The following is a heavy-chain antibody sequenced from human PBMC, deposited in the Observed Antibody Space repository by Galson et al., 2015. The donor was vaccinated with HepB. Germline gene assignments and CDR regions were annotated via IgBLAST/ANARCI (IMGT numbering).Heavy chain of an antibody. CDR2: INPNSGGT. CDR3: ARDRQGGAAAGSPRDYYYYGMDV. D-gene: IGHD6-13*01. CDR1: GYTFTGYY. Sequence: SVKVSCKASGYTFTGYYMHWVRQAPGQGLEWMGWINPNSGGTNYAQKFQGWVTMTRDTSISTAYVELSRLRSDDTAVYYCARDRQGGAAAGSPRDYYYYGMDVWGQGTTVTVSS. V-gene: IGHV1-2*04. J-gene: IGHJ6*02.